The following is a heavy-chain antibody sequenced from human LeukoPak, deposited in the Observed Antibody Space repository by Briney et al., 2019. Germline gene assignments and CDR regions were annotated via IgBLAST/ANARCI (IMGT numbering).Heavy chain of an antibody. J-gene: IGHJ4*02. CDR1: GFTFSSYA. CDR3: AKAYYYDSLIDY. CDR2: ISGSGGST. V-gene: IGHV3-23*01. D-gene: IGHD3-22*01. Sequence: GGSLRLSCAASGFTFSSYAMSWVRQAPGKGLGWVSAISGSGGSTYYADSVKGRFTISRDNSKNTLYLQMNSLRAEDTAVYYCAKAYYYDSLIDYWGQGTLVTVSS.